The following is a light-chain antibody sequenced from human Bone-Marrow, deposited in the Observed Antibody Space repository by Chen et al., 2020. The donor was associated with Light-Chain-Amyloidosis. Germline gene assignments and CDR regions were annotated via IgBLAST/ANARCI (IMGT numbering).Light chain of an antibody. CDR1: SSDVGGDNH. CDR2: EVT. V-gene: IGLV2-14*01. J-gene: IGLJ1*01. CDR3: SSYTITNTLV. Sequence: QSALTQPASVPGPPGQPITISCTGTSSDVGGDNHVSWYQQHPDKAPKLMIYEVTNRPSWVPDRFSGSKSDNTASLTISGLQTEDEADYFCSSYTITNTLVFGSGTRVTVL.